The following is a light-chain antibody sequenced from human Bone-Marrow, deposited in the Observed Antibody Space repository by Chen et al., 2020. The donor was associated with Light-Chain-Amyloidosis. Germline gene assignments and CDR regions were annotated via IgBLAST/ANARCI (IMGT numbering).Light chain of an antibody. J-gene: IGKJ4*01. Sequence: EIVLTQSPGTLSLSPGERATLSCRASPRVSSTNLAWYQQRPGQAPRLLIDGASSRAAGIPDRFSGSGSGTHFTLTISSLEPEDFAVYYCQQYSDSPLTFGGGPGWRSN. CDR1: PRVSSTN. CDR2: GAS. V-gene: IGKV3-20*01. CDR3: QQYSDSPLT.